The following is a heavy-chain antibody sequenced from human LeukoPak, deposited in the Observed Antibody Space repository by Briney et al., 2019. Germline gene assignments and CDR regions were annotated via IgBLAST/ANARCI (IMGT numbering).Heavy chain of an antibody. CDR2: ISSSSSYI. J-gene: IGHJ6*03. CDR3: ARGSGEQWLVPNYYYYYYMDV. CDR1: GFTFSSYS. Sequence: GGSLRLSCAASGFTFSSYSMNWVRQAPGKGLEWVSSISSSSSYIYYADSVKGRFTISRDNAKNSLYLQMNSLRAEDTAVYYCARGSGEQWLVPNYYYYYYMDVWGKGTTVTVSS. V-gene: IGHV3-21*01. D-gene: IGHD6-19*01.